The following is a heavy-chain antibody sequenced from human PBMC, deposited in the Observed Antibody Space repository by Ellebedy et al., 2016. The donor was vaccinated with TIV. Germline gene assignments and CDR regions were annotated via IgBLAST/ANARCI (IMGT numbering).Heavy chain of an antibody. CDR3: TTDETLRDFDY. V-gene: IGHV3-15*01. D-gene: IGHD5-24*01. J-gene: IGHJ4*02. CDR2: IKSKTDGGTT. Sequence: GESLKISXAASGFTFSNAWMSWVRQAPGKGLEWVGRIKSKTDGGTTDYAAPVKGRFTISRDDSKNTLYLQMNSLKTEDTAVYYCTTDETLRDFDYWGQGTLVTVSS. CDR1: GFTFSNAW.